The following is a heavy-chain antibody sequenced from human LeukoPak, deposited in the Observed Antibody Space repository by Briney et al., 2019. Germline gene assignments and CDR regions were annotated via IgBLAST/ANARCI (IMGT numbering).Heavy chain of an antibody. CDR2: VYSGGST. CDR3: AKVPTPVVVAATFYYGMDV. V-gene: IGHV3-53*01. J-gene: IGHJ6*02. CDR1: GFTVSSNY. D-gene: IGHD2-15*01. Sequence: PGGSLRLSCAASGFTVSSNYMSWVRQAPGKGLEWVSVVYSGGSTYYADSVKGRFTISRDNSKNTLYLQMNSLRAEDTAVYYCAKVPTPVVVAATFYYGMDVWGQGTTVTVSS.